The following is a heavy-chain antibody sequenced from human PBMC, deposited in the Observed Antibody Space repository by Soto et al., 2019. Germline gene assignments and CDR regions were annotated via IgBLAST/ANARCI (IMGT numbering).Heavy chain of an antibody. CDR2: ISGSGVST. Sequence: GGSLRLSGAASGFTFSSYAIGWVRQAPWKGLEWVSAISGSGVSTYYADSVKGRFTISRDNSKNTLYLQMNSLRAEDTAVYYCWTDCSNYDIFQGDHYCESMDVWGQGTTVTFSS. D-gene: IGHD3-9*01. CDR3: WTDCSNYDIFQGDHYCESMDV. CDR1: GFTFSSYA. V-gene: IGHV3-23*01. J-gene: IGHJ6*02.